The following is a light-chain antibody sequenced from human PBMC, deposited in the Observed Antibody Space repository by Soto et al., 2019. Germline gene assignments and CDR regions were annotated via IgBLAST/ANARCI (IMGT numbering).Light chain of an antibody. Sequence: EIVLTQSPGTLSVSPGGTATLSCRASQSVTSSYLAWYQQQPGQAPRLLIYGATSRATGIPDRFSGSGSGIDFTLTISRLEPEDLAVYFCQQYDSAPFTFGPRTKVEI. J-gene: IGKJ3*01. CDR1: QSVTSSY. V-gene: IGKV3-20*01. CDR2: GAT. CDR3: QQYDSAPFT.